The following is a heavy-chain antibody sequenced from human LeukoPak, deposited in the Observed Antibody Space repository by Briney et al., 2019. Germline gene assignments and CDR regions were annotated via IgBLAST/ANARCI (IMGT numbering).Heavy chain of an antibody. V-gene: IGHV4-30-4*01. D-gene: IGHD3-10*01. CDR2: IYYNGST. CDR3: ARAYYGSGSYHRVYYFDY. J-gene: IGHJ4*02. Sequence: SETLSLTCTVSGGSISSGDYYWSWIRQPPGKGLEWIGYIYYNGSTYYNPSLKSRVTISVDTSKNQFSLKLSSVTAADTAVYYCARAYYGSGSYHRVYYFDYWGQGTLVTVSS. CDR1: GGSISSGDYY.